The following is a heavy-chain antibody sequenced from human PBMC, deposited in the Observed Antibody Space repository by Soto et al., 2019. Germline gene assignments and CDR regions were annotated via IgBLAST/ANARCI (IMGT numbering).Heavy chain of an antibody. CDR2: SIPIFGTA. V-gene: IGHV1-69*01. J-gene: IGHJ6*02. CDR1: GGTFNNYP. D-gene: IGHD5-12*01. CDR3: ARGRGYSGDDHYYYFDMDV. Sequence: QVQLVQSGAVVKKPGSSVKVSCKASGGTFNNYPITWVRQAPGEGLEWMGGSIPIFGTANYAQKFQGRVTISVDESTSTAYMELSSLRSEDTAVYYCARGRGYSGDDHYYYFDMDVWGQGTTVTVSS.